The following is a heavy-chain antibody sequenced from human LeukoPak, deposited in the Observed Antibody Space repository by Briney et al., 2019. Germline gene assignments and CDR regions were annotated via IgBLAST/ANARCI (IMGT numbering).Heavy chain of an antibody. CDR2: INPNSGGT. Sequence: ASAKVSCKASGYTFTGYYMHWVRQAPGQGLEWMGWINPNSGGTNYAQKFQGRVTMTRDTSTSTVYMELSSLRSDDTAVYYCARDLGGSYQDYWGQGTLVTVSS. D-gene: IGHD1-26*01. J-gene: IGHJ4*02. CDR3: ARDLGGSYQDY. CDR1: GYTFTGYY. V-gene: IGHV1-2*02.